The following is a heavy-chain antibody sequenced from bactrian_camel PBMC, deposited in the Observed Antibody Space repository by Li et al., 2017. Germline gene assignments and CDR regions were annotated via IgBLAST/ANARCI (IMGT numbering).Heavy chain of an antibody. CDR1: GFTFSSDA. V-gene: IGHV3S40*01. CDR3: AASRVIMTPAQALSTSSLFRF. CDR2: ISSLSGST. D-gene: IGHD3*01. Sequence: VQLVESGGGLVQPGGSLRLSCAASGFTFSSDAMSWVRQAPGKGLEWVSTISSLSGSTYYPDSVKGRFTISQDGTKNTVYLQMNALKPEDTAMYYCAASRVIMTPAQALSTSSLFRFWGQGTQVTVS. J-gene: IGHJ4*01.